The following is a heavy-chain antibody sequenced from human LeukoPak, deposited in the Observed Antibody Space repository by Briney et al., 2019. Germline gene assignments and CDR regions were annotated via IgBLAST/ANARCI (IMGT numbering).Heavy chain of an antibody. V-gene: IGHV7-4-1*02. D-gene: IGHD3-22*01. J-gene: IGHJ5*02. Sequence: GASVKVSCKASGYTFTSYAMNWVRQAPGQGLEWMGWINTNTGNPTYAQGFTGRFVFSLDTSVSTAYLQISSLKAEDTAVYYCARSAAPYYDASRFDPWGQGTLVTVSS. CDR1: GYTFTSYA. CDR2: INTNTGNP. CDR3: ARSAAPYYDASRFDP.